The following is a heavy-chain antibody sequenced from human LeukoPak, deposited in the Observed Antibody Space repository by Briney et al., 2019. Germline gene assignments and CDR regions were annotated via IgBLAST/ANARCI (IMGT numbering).Heavy chain of an antibody. J-gene: IGHJ6*02. Sequence: GSLRLSCAASGFTFSRYDMHWVRQAPGKGLEWVAVVSYDGTDKYYADSVKGRFTISRDTSKNTLYLQMNSLRAADTAVYYCAKSASAPPSYYYGMDVWGQGTTVTVSS. V-gene: IGHV3-30*18. D-gene: IGHD6-13*01. CDR1: GFTFSRYD. CDR3: AKSASAPPSYYYGMDV. CDR2: VSYDGTDK.